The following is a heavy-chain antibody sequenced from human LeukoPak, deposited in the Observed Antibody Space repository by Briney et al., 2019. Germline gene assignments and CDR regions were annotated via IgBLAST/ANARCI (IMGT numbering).Heavy chain of an antibody. V-gene: IGHV3-23*01. Sequence: GGSLRLSCAASGLTFSSYGMSWVRQAPGKGLEWVSAISGSGGSTYYADSVKGRFTISRDNSKNTLYLQMNSLRGEDTAVYYCAKGRQLRRSDAFDIWGQGTMVTVSS. CDR3: AKGRQLRRSDAFDI. CDR2: ISGSGGST. CDR1: GLTFSSYG. D-gene: IGHD1-26*01. J-gene: IGHJ3*02.